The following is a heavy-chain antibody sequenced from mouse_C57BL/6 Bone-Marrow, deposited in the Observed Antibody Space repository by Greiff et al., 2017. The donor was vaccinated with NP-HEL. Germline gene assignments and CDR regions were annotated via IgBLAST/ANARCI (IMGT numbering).Heavy chain of an antibody. CDR2: INPSTGGT. Sequence: VQLKQSGPELVKPGASVKISCKASGYSFTGYYMNWVKQSPEKSLEWIGEINPSTGGTTYNQKFKAKATLTVDKSSSTAYMQLKSLTSEDSAVYYCARNYYGKGSYAMDYWGQGTSVTVSS. D-gene: IGHD1-1*01. J-gene: IGHJ4*01. V-gene: IGHV1-42*01. CDR3: ARNYYGKGSYAMDY. CDR1: GYSFTGYY.